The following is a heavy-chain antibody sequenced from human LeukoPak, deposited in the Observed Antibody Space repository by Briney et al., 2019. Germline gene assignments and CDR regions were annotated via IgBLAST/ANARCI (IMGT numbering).Heavy chain of an antibody. CDR1: GFTFSSYA. CDR3: ARAGRWGYYGSGSYYNVAFDI. CDR2: ISSNGGST. V-gene: IGHV3-64*01. D-gene: IGHD3-10*01. J-gene: IGHJ3*02. Sequence: GGSLRLSCAASGFTFSSYAMHWVRQAPGKGLEYVSAISSNGGSTYYANSVKGRFTISRDNSKNTLYLQMGSLRAEDTAVYYCARAGRWGYYGSGSYYNVAFDIWGQGTMVTVSS.